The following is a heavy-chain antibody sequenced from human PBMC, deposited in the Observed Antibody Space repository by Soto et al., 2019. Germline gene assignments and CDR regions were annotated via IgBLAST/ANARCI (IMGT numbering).Heavy chain of an antibody. Sequence: GGSLRLSCAASGFTFSSESMICLRQAPGKGLEWVSFISRTSNVIYYVGSVKGRFTTSRDNGKNLLFLQMNDLRDEDTAVYYCARGTYYSGDNGYYYFDSWGKGTLVTVSS. CDR2: ISRTSNVI. D-gene: IGHD3-3*01. CDR3: ARGTYYSGDNGYYYFDS. J-gene: IGHJ4*02. CDR1: GFTFSSES. V-gene: IGHV3-48*02.